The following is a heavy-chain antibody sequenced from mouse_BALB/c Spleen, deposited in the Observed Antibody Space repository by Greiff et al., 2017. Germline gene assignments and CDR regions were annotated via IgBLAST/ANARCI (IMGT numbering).Heavy chain of an antibody. D-gene: IGHD1-1*01. Sequence: VQLKQSGAELVKPGASVKLSCTASGFNIKDTYMHWVKQRPEQGLEWIGRIDPANGNTKYDPKFQGKATITADTSSNTAYLQLSSLTSEDTAVYYCARWYYGSSLYYAMDYWGQGTSVTVSS. CDR1: GFNIKDTY. CDR3: ARWYYGSSLYYAMDY. J-gene: IGHJ4*01. CDR2: IDPANGNT. V-gene: IGHV14-3*02.